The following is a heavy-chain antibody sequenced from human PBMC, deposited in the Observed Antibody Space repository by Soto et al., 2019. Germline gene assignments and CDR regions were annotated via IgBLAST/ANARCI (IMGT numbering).Heavy chain of an antibody. CDR2: IIPIFGTA. D-gene: IGHD5-12*01. CDR1: GGTFSSYA. Sequence: QVQRVQSGAEVKKPGSSVKVSYKASGGTFSSYAMSWVRQAPGQGLEWMGGIIPIFGTAKYAQKFQGRVTITADESTSTAYMELSSLRSEDTAVYYCASLLRGYSGTGDYWGQGTLVTVSS. J-gene: IGHJ4*02. V-gene: IGHV1-69*12. CDR3: ASLLRGYSGTGDY.